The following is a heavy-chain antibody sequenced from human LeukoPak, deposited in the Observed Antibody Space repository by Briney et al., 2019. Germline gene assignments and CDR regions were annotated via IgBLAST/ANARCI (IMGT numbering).Heavy chain of an antibody. CDR3: AYGQYDFWSGYYWFDP. J-gene: IGHJ5*02. CDR2: IYPGDSDT. V-gene: IGHV5-51*01. Sequence: GESLKISCKGSGYSFTSYWIGWVRQMPGKGLEWMGIIYPGDSDTRYSPSFQGQVTISADKSISTAYLQWSSLKASDTAMYYCAYGQYDFWSGYYWFDPWGQGTLVTVSS. CDR1: GYSFTSYW. D-gene: IGHD3-3*01.